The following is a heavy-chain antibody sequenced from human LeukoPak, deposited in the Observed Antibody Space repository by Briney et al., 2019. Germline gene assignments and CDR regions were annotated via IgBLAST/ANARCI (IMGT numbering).Heavy chain of an antibody. CDR3: AGDSSGYYYFDY. V-gene: IGHV3-30*03. J-gene: IGHJ4*02. D-gene: IGHD3-22*01. CDR2: ISYDGSNK. CDR1: GFTFSSYG. Sequence: GRSLRLSCAASGFTFSSYGMHWVRQAPGKGLEWVAVISYDGSNKYYADSVKGRFTISRDNSKNTLYLQMNSLRAEDTAVYYCAGDSSGYYYFDYWGQGTLVTVSS.